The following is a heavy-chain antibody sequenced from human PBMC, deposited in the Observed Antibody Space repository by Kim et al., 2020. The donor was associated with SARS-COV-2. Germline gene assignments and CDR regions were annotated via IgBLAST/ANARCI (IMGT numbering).Heavy chain of an antibody. J-gene: IGHJ5*02. V-gene: IGHV4-59*13. CDR1: GGSISSYY. D-gene: IGHD3-10*01. Sequence: SETLSLTCTVSGGSISSYYWSWIRQPPGKGLEWIGYIYYSGSTNYNPSLKSRVTISVDTSKNQFSLKLSSVTAADTAVYYCAREPLSGSYYNRGSRRGWFDPWGQGSLVTVSS. CDR3: AREPLSGSYYNRGSRRGWFDP. CDR2: IYYSGST.